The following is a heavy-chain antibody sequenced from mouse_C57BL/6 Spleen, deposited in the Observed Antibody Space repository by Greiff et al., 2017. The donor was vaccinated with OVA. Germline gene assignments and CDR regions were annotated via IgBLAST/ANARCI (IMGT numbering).Heavy chain of an antibody. Sequence: VMLVESGPGLVQPSQSLSITCPVSGFSLTSYGVPWVRQSPGKGLEWLGLIWRGGSTDYNAAFISRLSISKDNSKSQVFFKMNSLQADDTAIYYCARGNYGGYFDVWGTGTTVTVSS. V-gene: IGHV2-2*01. J-gene: IGHJ1*03. D-gene: IGHD1-1*01. CDR3: ARGNYGGYFDV. CDR1: GFSLTSYG. CDR2: IWRGGST.